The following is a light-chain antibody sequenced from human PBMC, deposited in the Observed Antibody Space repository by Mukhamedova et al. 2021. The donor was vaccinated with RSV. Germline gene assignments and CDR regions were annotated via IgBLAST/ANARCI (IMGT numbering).Light chain of an antibody. CDR3: QRANTFSG. Sequence: WYQRRVHGKAPLLLISGASTLQSGVPSRFSGRGFGTEFTLTISSLPPEDVATYYCQRANTFSGFGQGTRLEIK. V-gene: IGKV1D-12*01. CDR2: GAS. J-gene: IGKJ5*01.